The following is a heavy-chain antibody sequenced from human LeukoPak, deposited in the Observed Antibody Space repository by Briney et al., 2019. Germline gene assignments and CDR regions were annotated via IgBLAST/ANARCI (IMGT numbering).Heavy chain of an antibody. V-gene: IGHV3-30*04. CDR3: ARNPNGDYRPGKNYYYYYYMDV. Sequence: GGSLRLSCAASGFTFSSYAMHWVRQAPGKGLEWVAVISYDGSNKYYADSVKGRFTISRDNSKNTLYLQINSLRAEDTAVYYCARNPNGDYRPGKNYYYYYYMDVWGKGTTVTVSS. J-gene: IGHJ6*03. CDR2: ISYDGSNK. CDR1: GFTFSSYA. D-gene: IGHD4-17*01.